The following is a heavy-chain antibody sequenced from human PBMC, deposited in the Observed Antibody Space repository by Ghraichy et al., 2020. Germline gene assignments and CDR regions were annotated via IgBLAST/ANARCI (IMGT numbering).Heavy chain of an antibody. D-gene: IGHD3-22*01. CDR3: AKEIRAPRNYYDSSGYYPVDY. J-gene: IGHJ4*02. CDR1: GFTFSSYA. CDR2: ISGSGGST. V-gene: IGHV3-23*01. Sequence: GGSLRLSCAASGFTFSSYAMSWVRQAPGKGLEWVSAISGSGGSTYYADSVKGRFTISRDNSKNTLYLQMNSLRAEDTAVYYCAKEIRAPRNYYDSSGYYPVDYWGQGTLVTVSS.